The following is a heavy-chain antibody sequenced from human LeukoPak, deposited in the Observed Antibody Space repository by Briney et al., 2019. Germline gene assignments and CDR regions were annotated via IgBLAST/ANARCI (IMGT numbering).Heavy chain of an antibody. CDR3: AREGGAEDFDY. J-gene: IGHJ4*02. Sequence: GGSLRLSCAASGFSFSTYSMDWVRQAPGKGLEWVSSISSTSSYIYYADSVKGRFTISRDNAKNSLYLQMNSLRAEDTAVYYCAREGGAEDFDYWGQGTLVTVSS. V-gene: IGHV3-21*01. CDR1: GFSFSTYS. CDR2: ISSTSSYI. D-gene: IGHD2-15*01.